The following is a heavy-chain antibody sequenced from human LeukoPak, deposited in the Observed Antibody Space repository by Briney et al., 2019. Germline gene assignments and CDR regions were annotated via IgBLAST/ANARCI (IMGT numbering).Heavy chain of an antibody. D-gene: IGHD2-2*01. Sequence: ASVKVSCKASGYTFTGYYMHWVRQAPGQGLEWMGWINPNSGGTNYAQKFQGRDTMTRDTSISTAYMELSRLRSDDTAVYYCARVLVPAATDDAFDIWGQGTMVTVSS. CDR2: INPNSGGT. CDR3: ARVLVPAATDDAFDI. V-gene: IGHV1-2*02. J-gene: IGHJ3*02. CDR1: GYTFTGYY.